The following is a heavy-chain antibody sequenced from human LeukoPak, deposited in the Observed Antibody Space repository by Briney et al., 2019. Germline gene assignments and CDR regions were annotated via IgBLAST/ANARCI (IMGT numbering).Heavy chain of an antibody. Sequence: SETLSLTCGVSGGSIDITNYWSWVRQAPGKGLEWIGEIAHDGTTNYNPSLRSRVATSFDRANNHFSLSLTSVTAADTAVYYCTREDRPYCPFAYWGQGVLVTVSS. D-gene: IGHD1-26*01. V-gene: IGHV4-4*02. J-gene: IGHJ4*02. CDR1: GGSIDITNY. CDR2: IAHDGTT. CDR3: TREDRPYCPFAY.